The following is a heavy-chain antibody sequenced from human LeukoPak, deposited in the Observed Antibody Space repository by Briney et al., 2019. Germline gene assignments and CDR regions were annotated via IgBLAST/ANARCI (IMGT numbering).Heavy chain of an antibody. CDR3: TRFTIVGVLDAFHI. D-gene: IGHD3-3*01. J-gene: IGHJ3*02. CDR2: IRSKVYGGTT. Sequence: PGGSLRLSCTPSGFTFGDDAMSWIRQAPGKGLEWVGFIRSKVYGGTTEYAASVKVRFTISRDDSKSIAYLQMTSLKTEDAGVYYCTRFTIVGVLDAFHIWGQGTMVTVSS. CDR1: GFTFGDDA. V-gene: IGHV3-49*03.